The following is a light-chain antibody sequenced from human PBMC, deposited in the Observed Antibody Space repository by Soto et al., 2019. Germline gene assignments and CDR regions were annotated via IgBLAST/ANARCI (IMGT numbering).Light chain of an antibody. Sequence: QSALTQPASLSGSPGQSITVSCTGTSSDVGDYNYVSWYQQHPGKAPKLVIFDVSDRPSGISNRFSGSKSGNTASLTISGLQAEDEANYYCSSYTGSSTHVVFGGGTKLTVL. CDR2: DVS. V-gene: IGLV2-14*03. CDR3: SSYTGSSTHVV. CDR1: SSDVGDYNY. J-gene: IGLJ2*01.